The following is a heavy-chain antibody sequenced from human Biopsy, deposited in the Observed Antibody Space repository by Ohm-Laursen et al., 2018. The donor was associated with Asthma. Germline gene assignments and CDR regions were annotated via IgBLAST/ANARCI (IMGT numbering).Heavy chain of an antibody. D-gene: IGHD7-27*01. Sequence: SDTLSLTCTVSGGSMSSSSYSWGWIRQPPGKGLEWIGSISYTGNTDIPSIRSRVTLSVATSKNNFSLKLPSVTAADTAVFYCASHWNWGSFFDYWGQGMLVTVSS. CDR2: ISYTGNT. CDR1: GGSMSSSSYS. CDR3: ASHWNWGSFFDY. V-gene: IGHV4-39*02. J-gene: IGHJ4*02.